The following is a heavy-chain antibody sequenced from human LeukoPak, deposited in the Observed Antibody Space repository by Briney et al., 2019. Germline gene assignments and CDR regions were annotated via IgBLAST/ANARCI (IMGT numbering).Heavy chain of an antibody. V-gene: IGHV3-33*01. CDR3: ARDLQVGATRAFDY. CDR2: IWYDGSNK. Sequence: PGRSLRLSCAASGFTFSSYGMHWVRQAPGKGLEWVAVIWYDGSNKYYADSVKGRFTISRDNSKNTLYLQMNSLRAEDTAVYYCARDLQVGATRAFDYWGQGTLDTVSS. D-gene: IGHD1-26*01. J-gene: IGHJ4*02. CDR1: GFTFSSYG.